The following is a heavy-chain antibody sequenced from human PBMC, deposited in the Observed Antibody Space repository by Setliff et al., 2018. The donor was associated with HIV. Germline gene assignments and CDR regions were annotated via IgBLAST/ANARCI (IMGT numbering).Heavy chain of an antibody. V-gene: IGHV3-23*01. CDR2: ISGSNSRT. CDR3: AKHECSGGCYYYMDV. D-gene: IGHD2-15*01. CDR1: GFTFSSYS. J-gene: IGHJ6*03. Sequence: GGSLRLSCAASGFTFSSYSMNWVRQAPGKGLEWVSGISGSNSRTDYVDSVKGRFTISRDKSKNTLYLQLNSLRAEDTAVYYCAKHECSGGCYYYMDVWGKGIMVTVSS.